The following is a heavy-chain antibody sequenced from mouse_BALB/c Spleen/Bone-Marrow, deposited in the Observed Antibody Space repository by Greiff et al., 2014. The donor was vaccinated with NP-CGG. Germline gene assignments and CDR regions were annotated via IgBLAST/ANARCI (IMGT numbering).Heavy chain of an antibody. CDR3: ARSGKVRNAMDY. V-gene: IGHV1S137*01. CDR2: ISGYYGDA. J-gene: IGHJ4*01. CDR1: GYTFTDHA. Sequence: QVQLQQSGAKLVRPGVSVKISCKGSGYTFTDHAIHWVERSHAKSLEWIGVISGYYGDAIYNQKFKGKATMTVDKSSSTAYMEPARLTSEDSAIHYCARSGKVRNAMDYWGQGTSVTVSS. D-gene: IGHD2-14*01.